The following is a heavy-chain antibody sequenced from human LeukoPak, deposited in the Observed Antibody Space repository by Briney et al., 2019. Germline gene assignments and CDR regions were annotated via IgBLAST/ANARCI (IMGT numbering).Heavy chain of an antibody. V-gene: IGHV3-11*01. Sequence: GGSLRLSCAASGFTFSDYYMSWIRQAPGKGLEWVSYISSSGSTIYYADSVKGRFTISRDNAKNSLYLQMNSLRAEDTAVYYCAREGEQQLGRVYGMDVWGQGTTVTVSS. CDR3: AREGEQQLGRVYGMDV. CDR1: GFTFSDYY. D-gene: IGHD6-13*01. CDR2: ISSSGSTI. J-gene: IGHJ6*02.